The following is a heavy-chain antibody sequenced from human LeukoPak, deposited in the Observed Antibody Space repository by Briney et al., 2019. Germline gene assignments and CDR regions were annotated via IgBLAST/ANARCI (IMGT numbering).Heavy chain of an antibody. CDR2: ISAYNGDI. Sequence: ASVKVSCKASGYTFTKYGVSWVRQAPGQGLEWMGWISAYNGDIRYAQRGKGRVTMTTDTSTSTVYMELRSLRSDDTAVYYCARESGSDAFDIWGQGTMVTVSS. V-gene: IGHV1-18*01. CDR3: ARESGSDAFDI. J-gene: IGHJ3*02. CDR1: GYTFTKYG.